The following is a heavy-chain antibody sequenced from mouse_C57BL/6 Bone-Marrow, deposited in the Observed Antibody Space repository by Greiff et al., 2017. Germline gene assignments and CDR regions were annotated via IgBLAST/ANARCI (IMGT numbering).Heavy chain of an antibody. CDR3: ARRGWLLRYWYFDV. D-gene: IGHD2-3*01. J-gene: IGHJ1*03. V-gene: IGHV5-6*01. Sequence: EVQGVESGGDLVKPGGSLKLSCAASGFTFSSYGMSWVRQTPDKRLEWVATISSGGSYTYSPDSVKGRFTISRDNAKNTLYLQMSSLKSEDTAMYYCARRGWLLRYWYFDVWGTGTTVTVSS. CDR2: ISSGGSYT. CDR1: GFTFSSYG.